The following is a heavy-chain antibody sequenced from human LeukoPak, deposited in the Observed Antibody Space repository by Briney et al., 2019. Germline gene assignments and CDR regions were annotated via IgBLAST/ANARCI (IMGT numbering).Heavy chain of an antibody. CDR1: GYTFTGYY. V-gene: IGHV1-2*06. Sequence: GASVKVSCKASGYTFTGYYMHWVRQAPGQGLEWIGRINPNSGGTNYAQKFQGRVTMTRDTSISTAYTELSRLRSDDTAVYYCARYCGGDCSDDAFDIWGQGTMVTVSS. CDR2: INPNSGGT. CDR3: ARYCGGDCSDDAFDI. D-gene: IGHD2-21*02. J-gene: IGHJ3*02.